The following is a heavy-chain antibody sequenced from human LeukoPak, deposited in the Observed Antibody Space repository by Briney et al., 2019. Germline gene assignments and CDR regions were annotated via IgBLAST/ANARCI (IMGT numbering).Heavy chain of an antibody. D-gene: IGHD3-9*01. Sequence: APVKVSCKASGYTFTSFGISWVRQAPGQGLEWMGWISAYNGNTNYAQKLQGRVTMTTDTSTSTAYMELRSLRSDDTAVYYCARARYYDILTGLGNWFDPWGQGTLVTVSS. CDR3: ARARYYDILTGLGNWFDP. J-gene: IGHJ5*02. V-gene: IGHV1-18*01. CDR1: GYTFTSFG. CDR2: ISAYNGNT.